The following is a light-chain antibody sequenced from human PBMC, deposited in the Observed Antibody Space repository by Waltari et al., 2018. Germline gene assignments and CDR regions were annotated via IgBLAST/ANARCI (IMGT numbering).Light chain of an antibody. J-gene: IGKJ5*01. CDR1: QSVSSSY. CDR3: QQYGSSPFT. CDR2: CAS. V-gene: IGKV3-20*01. Sequence: EIVLTQSPGTLSLSPGERATLSCRASQSVSSSYLAWYQQKPGQAPRLLIYCASSRATGIPDRFSDSGSGTDFTLTISRLEPEDFAVYYCQQYGSSPFTFGQGTRLEIK.